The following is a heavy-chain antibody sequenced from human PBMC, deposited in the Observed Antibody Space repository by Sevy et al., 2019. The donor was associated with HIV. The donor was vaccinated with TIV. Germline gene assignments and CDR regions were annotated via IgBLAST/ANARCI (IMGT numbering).Heavy chain of an antibody. D-gene: IGHD6-13*01. V-gene: IGHV4-59*01. CDR2: IYYSGST. CDR3: ARGSALAAAGTGSSYYYYYYMDV. J-gene: IGHJ6*03. Sequence: SETLSLTCTVSGGSISSYYWSWIRQPPGKGLEWIGYIYYSGSTNYNPSLKSRVTISVDTSKNQFSLKLSSVTAADTAVYYCARGSALAAAGTGSSYYYYYYMDVWGKGTTVTVSS. CDR1: GGSISSYY.